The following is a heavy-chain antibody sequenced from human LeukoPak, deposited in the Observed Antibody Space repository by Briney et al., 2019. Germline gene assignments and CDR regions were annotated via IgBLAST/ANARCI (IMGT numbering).Heavy chain of an antibody. V-gene: IGHV3-74*01. J-gene: IGHJ4*02. CDR1: GFTFGNYW. CDR2: IDTDGSIA. D-gene: IGHD1-26*01. Sequence: GGSLRLSCAASGFTFGNYWMHWVRQVPGKGLVWVSRIDTDGSIANYADSARSRFTISRDNARNNLYLQMNSLRAEDTAVYYCVRDLGGRYGYWGQGTLVTVSS. CDR3: VRDLGGRYGY.